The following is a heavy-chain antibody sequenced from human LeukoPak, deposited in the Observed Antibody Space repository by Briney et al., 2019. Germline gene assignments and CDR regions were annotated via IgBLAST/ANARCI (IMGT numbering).Heavy chain of an antibody. CDR2: INHSGST. CDR3: ARSVKWYCSGGSCSVRNNWFDP. V-gene: IGHV4-34*01. D-gene: IGHD2-15*01. J-gene: IGHJ5*02. Sequence: SETLSLTCAVYGGSFSGYYWSWIRQPPGKGLEWIGEINHSGSTNYNPSLKSRVTISVDTSKNQFSLKLSSVTAADTAVYYCARSVKWYCSGGSCSVRNNWFDPWGQGTLVTVSS. CDR1: GGSFSGYY.